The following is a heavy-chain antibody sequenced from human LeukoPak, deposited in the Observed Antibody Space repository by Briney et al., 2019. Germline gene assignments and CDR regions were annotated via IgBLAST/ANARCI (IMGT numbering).Heavy chain of an antibody. CDR3: VRDGDGYNFDN. V-gene: IGHV3-74*01. Sequence: GGSPRLSCAASGFTFSRYWMHWVRQAPGKGLVWVSRIKFDGSWTNYVDSVKGRFTISRDNAKSTLYLQMNSLRAEDTGVYYCVRDGDGYNFDNWGQGTLVTVSS. J-gene: IGHJ4*02. CDR1: GFTFSRYW. D-gene: IGHD5-24*01. CDR2: IKFDGSWT.